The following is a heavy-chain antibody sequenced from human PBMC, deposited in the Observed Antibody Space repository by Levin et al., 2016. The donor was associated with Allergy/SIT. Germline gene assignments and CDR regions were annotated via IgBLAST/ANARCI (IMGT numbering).Heavy chain of an antibody. D-gene: IGHD2-15*01. Sequence: GESLKISCAASGFTFSSYAMSWVRQAPGKGLEWVSAISGSGGSTYYADSVKGRFTISRDNSKNTLYLQMNSLRAEDTAVYYCARSGGATEWGQGTLVTVSS. CDR3: ARSGGATE. V-gene: IGHV3-23*01. CDR2: ISGSGGST. J-gene: IGHJ4*02. CDR1: GFTFSSYA.